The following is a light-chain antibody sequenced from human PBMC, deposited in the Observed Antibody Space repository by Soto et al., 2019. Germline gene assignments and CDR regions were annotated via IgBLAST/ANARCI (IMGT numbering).Light chain of an antibody. Sequence: QPASVSGSPGQSITISCTGTSSDVGGYNYVSWYQQHPGKAPKLMIYDVSNRPSGVSNRFSGSKSGNTASLTISGLQAEDEADYYCSSYTSSNTLHVLFGGGTKLTVL. J-gene: IGLJ2*01. CDR3: SSYTSSNTLHVL. V-gene: IGLV2-14*01. CDR2: DVS. CDR1: SSDVGGYNY.